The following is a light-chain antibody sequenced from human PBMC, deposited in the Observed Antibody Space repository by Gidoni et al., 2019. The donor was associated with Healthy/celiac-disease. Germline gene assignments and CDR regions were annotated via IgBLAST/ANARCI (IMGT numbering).Light chain of an antibody. Sequence: IQMLQFPSTLSASVGDRVPITCRASQSISSWLDWYQQKPGKAPKLLIYDASSLESGVPSRFSGSGSGTEFTLTISSLQPDDFATYYCQQYNSYSRTFGQGTKVEIK. V-gene: IGKV1-5*01. J-gene: IGKJ1*01. CDR1: QSISSW. CDR2: DAS. CDR3: QQYNSYSRT.